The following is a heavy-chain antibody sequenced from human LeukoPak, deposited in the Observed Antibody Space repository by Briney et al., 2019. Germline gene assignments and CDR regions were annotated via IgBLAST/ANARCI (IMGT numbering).Heavy chain of an antibody. CDR2: INHSGST. CDR3: ARRRPFYYYDSSGSRNWFDP. D-gene: IGHD3-22*01. V-gene: IGHV4-34*01. J-gene: IGHJ5*02. CDR1: GGSFSGYY. Sequence: PSETLSLTCAVYGGSFSGYYWSWIRQPPGKGLEWIGEINHSGSTNYNPSLKSRVTISVDTSKNQFSLKLSSVTAADTAVYYCARRRPFYYYDSSGSRNWFDPWGQGTLVTVSS.